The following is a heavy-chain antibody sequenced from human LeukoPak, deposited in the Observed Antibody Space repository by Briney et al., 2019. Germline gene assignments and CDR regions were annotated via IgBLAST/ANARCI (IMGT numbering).Heavy chain of an antibody. CDR3: AKDGLRLYYYYYMDV. J-gene: IGHJ6*03. CDR2: ISSSGSTI. D-gene: IGHD5-12*01. V-gene: IGHV3-11*04. CDR1: GFTCSDYY. Sequence: GGSLRLSCAASGFTCSDYYMSWIRQAPGKGLEWASYISSSGSTIYYADSVKGRFTISRDNAKNSLYLQMNSLRAEDTAVYYCAKDGLRLYYYYYMDVWGKGTTVTISS.